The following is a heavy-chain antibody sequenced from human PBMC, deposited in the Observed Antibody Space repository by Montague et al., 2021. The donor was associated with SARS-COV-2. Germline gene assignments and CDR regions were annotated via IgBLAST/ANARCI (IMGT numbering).Heavy chain of an antibody. CDR3: ARAGGFYDYLSGDSSAAGFFDP. V-gene: IGHV4-59*02. CDR2: IYYSGST. CDR1: GGSVSSYY. Sequence: SETLSLTCTVSGGSVSSYYWSWIRQSPGKGLQWLGYIYYSGSTDYNPSLKSRVTMSVDTSKNQLSLRLNSLTTADTAVYFCARAGGFYDYLSGDSSAAGFFDPWGQGTLVTVSS. J-gene: IGHJ5*02. D-gene: IGHD3-3*01.